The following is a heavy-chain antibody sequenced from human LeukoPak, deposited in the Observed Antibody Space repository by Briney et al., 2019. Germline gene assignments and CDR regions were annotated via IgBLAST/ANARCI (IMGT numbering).Heavy chain of an antibody. CDR2: ISYDGSNK. V-gene: IGHV3-30-3*01. CDR1: GFTFSSYA. CDR3: ARDKGISVAGTGGFDY. Sequence: PGGSLRLSCAASGFTFSSYAMHWVRQAPGKGLEWVAVISYDGSNKYYADSVKGRFTISRDNSKNTLYLQMNGLRAEDTAVYYCARDKGISVAGTGGFDYWGQGTLVTVSS. D-gene: IGHD6-19*01. J-gene: IGHJ4*02.